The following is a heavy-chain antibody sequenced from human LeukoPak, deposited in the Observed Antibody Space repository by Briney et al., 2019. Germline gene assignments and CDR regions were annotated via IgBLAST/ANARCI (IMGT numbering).Heavy chain of an antibody. D-gene: IGHD1-26*01. Sequence: GGSLRLSCAASGFTFSSYAMSWVRQAPGKGLEWVSAISGSGGSTYYADSVKGRFTISRDNSKNTLYLQMNSLRAEDTAVYYCAKIQWYSGSYEKEGAFDYWGQGTLVTVSP. CDR3: AKIQWYSGSYEKEGAFDY. J-gene: IGHJ4*02. CDR2: ISGSGGST. CDR1: GFTFSSYA. V-gene: IGHV3-23*01.